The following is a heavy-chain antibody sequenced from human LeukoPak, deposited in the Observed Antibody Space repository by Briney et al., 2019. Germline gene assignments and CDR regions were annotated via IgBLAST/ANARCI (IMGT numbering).Heavy chain of an antibody. Sequence: ASVKVSCKASGYTFTGYYMHWVRQAPGQGLEWMGWINPNSGGTNYAQKFQGRVTMTRDTSISTAYMELSRLRSDDTAVYYRARDLTASNYVDYWGQGTLVTVSS. V-gene: IGHV1-2*02. J-gene: IGHJ4*02. D-gene: IGHD1-14*01. CDR2: INPNSGGT. CDR1: GYTFTGYY. CDR3: ARDLTASNYVDY.